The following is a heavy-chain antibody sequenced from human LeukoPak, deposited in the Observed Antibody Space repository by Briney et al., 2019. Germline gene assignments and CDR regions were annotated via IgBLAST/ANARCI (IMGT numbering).Heavy chain of an antibody. J-gene: IGHJ4*02. V-gene: IGHV3-23*01. CDR2: ISATGGST. CDR3: AKVGVETNYGDPYYFDY. D-gene: IGHD4-17*01. Sequence: QSGGSLRLSCAASGFTFSSFAMSWVRQAAGKGLEWVSIISATGGSTYYADSVKGRFTISRDNSKNTLYPQMNRLRAEDTAAYYCAKVGVETNYGDPYYFDYWGQGTLVTVSS. CDR1: GFTFSSFA.